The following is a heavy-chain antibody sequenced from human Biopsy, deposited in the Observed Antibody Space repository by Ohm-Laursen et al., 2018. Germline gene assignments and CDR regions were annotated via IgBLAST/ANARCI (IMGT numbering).Heavy chain of an antibody. J-gene: IGHJ5*02. V-gene: IGHV4-4*07. CDR3: ARDRDRRGWFDP. CDR1: GGSLSSYS. Sequence: PSQTLSLTCTVSGGSLSSYSWSWIRQPAGKGLEWIGQIYTSGITNYNPSLKSRVTMSVDTSKIKFSLRVSSVTAADTAVYYCARDRDRRGWFDPWGQGTLVTVSS. CDR2: IYTSGIT. D-gene: IGHD1-14*01.